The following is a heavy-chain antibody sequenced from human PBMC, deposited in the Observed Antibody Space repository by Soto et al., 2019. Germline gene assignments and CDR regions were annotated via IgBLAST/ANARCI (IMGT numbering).Heavy chain of an antibody. CDR3: ARADFGDIVVVPAANPQYYYYGMDV. V-gene: IGHV4-31*03. J-gene: IGHJ6*02. CDR1: GGSISSGCYY. Sequence: SETLSLTCTVSGGSISSGCYYWSWIRQHPGKGLEWIGYIYYSGSTYYNPSLKSRVTISIDTSKNQFSLKLNSVTAADTAVYYCARADFGDIVVVPAANPQYYYYGMDVWGQGTTVTVSS. CDR2: IYYSGST. D-gene: IGHD2-2*01.